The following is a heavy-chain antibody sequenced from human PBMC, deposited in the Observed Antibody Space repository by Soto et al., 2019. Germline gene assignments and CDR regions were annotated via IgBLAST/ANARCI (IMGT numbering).Heavy chain of an antibody. CDR2: IYYSGSA. Sequence: QLQLQESGPGLVKPSETLSLTCTVSGGSITSNAYYWGWIRQPPGKGLEWLGYIYYSGSASYNPSRKSRVTMSVDTSKNQCSLKLSSVTAADTAVYYCARRPKRGSYSWCFDYWGQGTLVTVSS. J-gene: IGHJ4*02. D-gene: IGHD1-26*01. CDR1: GGSITSNAYY. CDR3: ARRPKRGSYSWCFDY. V-gene: IGHV4-39*01.